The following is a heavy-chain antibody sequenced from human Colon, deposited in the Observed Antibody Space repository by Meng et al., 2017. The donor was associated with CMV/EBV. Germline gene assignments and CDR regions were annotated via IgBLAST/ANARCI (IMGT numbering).Heavy chain of an antibody. CDR3: ARDRRWELRFDP. J-gene: IGHJ5*02. Sequence: GESLKISCAATGFIFSNFNMNWVRQAPGKGLEWVSSISSSTSDIYYAESVKGRFTISRDNVKNSLYLQMNSLTAEDTAVYYCARDRRWELRFDPWGQGTLVTVSS. V-gene: IGHV3-21*01. CDR1: GFIFSNFN. CDR2: ISSSTSDI. D-gene: IGHD1-26*01.